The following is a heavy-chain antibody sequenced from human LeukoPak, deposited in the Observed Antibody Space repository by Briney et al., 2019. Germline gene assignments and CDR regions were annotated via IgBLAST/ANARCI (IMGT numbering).Heavy chain of an antibody. CDR3: ATYDNTGYYFAY. CDR2: IYHTGST. J-gene: IGHJ4*02. D-gene: IGHD3-22*01. V-gene: IGHV4-59*04. CDR1: GGSISSNY. Sequence: SETLSLTCSVSGGSISSNYWSWIRQPPGKGLEWIGSIYHTGSTYRNASLESRVSISVDTSKNQFSLKLSSVTAADTALYYCATYDNTGYYFAYWGQGSLVTVSS.